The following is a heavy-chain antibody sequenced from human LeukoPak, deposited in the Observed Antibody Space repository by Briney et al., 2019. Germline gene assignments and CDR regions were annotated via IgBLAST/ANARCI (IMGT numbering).Heavy chain of an antibody. CDR3: ARGWSDPDGKFDY. Sequence: SVKVSCKASGGTFSSYAISWVRQAPGQGLEWMGRIIPIFGIANYAQKFQGRVTITADKSTSTAYMELSSLRSEDTAVYYCARGWSDPDGKFDYWGQGTLVTVSS. J-gene: IGHJ4*02. D-gene: IGHD1-1*01. V-gene: IGHV1-69*04. CDR1: GGTFSSYA. CDR2: IIPIFGIA.